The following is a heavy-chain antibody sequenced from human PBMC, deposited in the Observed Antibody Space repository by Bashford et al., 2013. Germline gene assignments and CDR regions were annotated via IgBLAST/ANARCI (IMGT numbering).Heavy chain of an antibody. D-gene: IGHD4-23*01. V-gene: IGHV3-9*01. Sequence: GGPVRLSCAASGFTLMIMPCTWVRQAPGKGLEWVSGISWNSGSIGYADSVKGRFTISRDNAKNSLYLQMNSLRAEDTALYYCAKACNYGGNPWLGAFDIWGQGTMVTVSS. J-gene: IGHJ3*02. CDR3: AKACNYGGNPWLGAFDI. CDR2: ISWNSGSI. CDR1: GFTLMIMP.